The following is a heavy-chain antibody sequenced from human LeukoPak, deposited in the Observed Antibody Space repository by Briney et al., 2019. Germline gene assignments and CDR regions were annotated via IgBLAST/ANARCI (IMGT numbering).Heavy chain of an antibody. Sequence: SETLSLTCAVYGGSFSGYYWSWIRQPPGKGLEWIGEINHSGSTNYNPSLKSRVTISVDTSKNQFSLELSSVTAADTAVYYCARGRNYDFWSGYMGYYHYYMDVWGKGTTVTVSS. CDR1: GGSFSGYY. J-gene: IGHJ6*03. V-gene: IGHV4-34*01. CDR3: ARGRNYDFWSGYMGYYHYYMDV. D-gene: IGHD3-3*01. CDR2: INHSGST.